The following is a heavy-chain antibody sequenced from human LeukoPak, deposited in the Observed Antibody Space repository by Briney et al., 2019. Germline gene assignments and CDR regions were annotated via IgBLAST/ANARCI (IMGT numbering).Heavy chain of an antibody. D-gene: IGHD3-3*01. CDR3: ARHVGEYDFWSGYYGYYMDV. CDR2: INHSGST. J-gene: IGHJ6*03. Sequence: PSETLSLTCTVSGGSISSSSYYWGWIRQPPGKGLEWIGEINHSGSTNYNPSLKSRVTISVDTSKNQFSLKLSSVTAADTAVYYCARHVGEYDFWSGYYGYYMDVWGKGTTVTVSS. CDR1: GGSISSSSYY. V-gene: IGHV4-39*07.